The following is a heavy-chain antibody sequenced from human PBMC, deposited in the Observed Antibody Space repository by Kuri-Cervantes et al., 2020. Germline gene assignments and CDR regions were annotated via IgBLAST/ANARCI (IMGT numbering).Heavy chain of an antibody. CDR2: MNPNSGNT. D-gene: IGHD6-13*01. Sequence: ASVKVSCKASGYTFTSYGINWVRQATGQGLEWMGWMNPNSGNTGYAQKFQGRVTMTRNTSISTAYMELSSLRSEDTSVYYCARTSYSSSWYGAYYYYYGMDVWGQGTTVTVSS. CDR3: ARTSYSSSWYGAYYYYYGMDV. CDR1: GYTFTSYG. V-gene: IGHV1-8*02. J-gene: IGHJ6*02.